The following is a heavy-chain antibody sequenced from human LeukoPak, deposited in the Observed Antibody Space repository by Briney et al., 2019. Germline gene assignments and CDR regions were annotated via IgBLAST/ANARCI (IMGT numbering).Heavy chain of an antibody. CDR3: TTGYYYDSSGYYSLDY. CDR2: IKSKTDGGTT. CDR1: GFTFSNAW. Sequence: GGSLRLSCAASGFTFSNAWMSWVRQAPGKGLEWVGCIKSKTDGGTTDYAAPVKGRFTISRDDSKNTLYLQMNSLKTEDTAVYYCTTGYYYDSSGYYSLDYWGQGTLVTVSS. J-gene: IGHJ4*02. V-gene: IGHV3-15*01. D-gene: IGHD3-22*01.